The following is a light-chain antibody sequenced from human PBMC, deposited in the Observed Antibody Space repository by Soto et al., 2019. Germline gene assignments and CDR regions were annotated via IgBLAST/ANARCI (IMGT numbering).Light chain of an antibody. CDR1: QSVNSNY. V-gene: IGKV3-20*01. J-gene: IGKJ3*01. Sequence: EIVLTQSPGTLSVSPGERVTLSCRANQSVNSNYLAWYQQRPGQAPRLLIFGASYRATGIPDRFSGSGSGTDFTLTISRLEPEDFAVYYCQHYSSSPPEFTFGPGTKVDSK. CDR2: GAS. CDR3: QHYSSSPPEFT.